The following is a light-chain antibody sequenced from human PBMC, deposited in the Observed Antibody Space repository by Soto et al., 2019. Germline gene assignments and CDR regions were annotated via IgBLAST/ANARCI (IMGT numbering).Light chain of an antibody. Sequence: QAVVTQPASVSGSPGQSITVSCTGSSSDFGDDKYVSWYQQQPGKGPNLLIYGVNSRPSGISNRFSGSKSGNTASLTISGLQVEDEAEYFCGSFTTSRIGVFGGGTQLTVL. CDR1: SSDFGDDKY. J-gene: IGLJ3*02. CDR3: GSFTTSRIGV. CDR2: GVN. V-gene: IGLV2-14*01.